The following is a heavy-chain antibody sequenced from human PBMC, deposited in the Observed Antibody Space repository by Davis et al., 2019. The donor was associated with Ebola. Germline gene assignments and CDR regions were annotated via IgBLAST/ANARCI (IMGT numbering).Heavy chain of an antibody. V-gene: IGHV4-61*01. Sequence: SETLSLTCTVSGGSVSSGSYYWSWIRQPPGKGLEWIGYIYYSGSTNYNPSLKSRVTISVDTSKNQFSLKLSSVTAADTAVYYCARGRAVYYYDSSGYYGRPGYFDYWGQGTLVTVSS. CDR1: GGSVSSGSYY. D-gene: IGHD3-22*01. CDR2: IYYSGST. CDR3: ARGRAVYYYDSSGYYGRPGYFDY. J-gene: IGHJ4*02.